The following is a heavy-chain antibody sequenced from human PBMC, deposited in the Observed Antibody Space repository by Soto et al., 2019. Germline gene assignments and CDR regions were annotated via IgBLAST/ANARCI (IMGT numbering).Heavy chain of an antibody. CDR1: GFTFSSYG. Sequence: QVQLVESGGGVVQPGRSLRLSCAASGFTFSSYGMHWVRQAPGKGLEWVAVIWYDGSNKYYADSVKGRFTISRDNSKNTLYLQLKSLRAEDTAVYYCARAQWFGELSAFDIWGQGTMVTVSS. D-gene: IGHD3-10*01. CDR3: ARAQWFGELSAFDI. CDR2: IWYDGSNK. V-gene: IGHV3-33*01. J-gene: IGHJ3*02.